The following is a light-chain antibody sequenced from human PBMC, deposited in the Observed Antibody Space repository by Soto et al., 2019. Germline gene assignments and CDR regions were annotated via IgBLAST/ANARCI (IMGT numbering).Light chain of an antibody. V-gene: IGKV1-6*01. CDR1: QGIRND. CDR2: AAS. J-gene: IGKJ4*01. CDR3: LQDYNYPLT. Sequence: AIQMTQSPSSLSASVGDRVTITCRASQGIRNDLGWYQHKPGKAPELLIFAASTLQSGVPSRFSGSGSGTDFTLTISSLQPEDFATYYCLQDYNYPLTVGGGTKVDSK.